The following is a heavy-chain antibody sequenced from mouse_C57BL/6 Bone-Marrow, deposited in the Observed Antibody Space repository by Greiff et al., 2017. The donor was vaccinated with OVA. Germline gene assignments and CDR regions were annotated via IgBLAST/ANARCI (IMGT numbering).Heavy chain of an antibody. CDR2: ISSGGSYT. J-gene: IGHJ3*01. V-gene: IGHV5-6*01. CDR3: ARPILRCAWFAY. Sequence: EVNVVESGGDLVKPGGSLKLSCAASGFTFSSYGMSWVRQTPDKRLEWVATISSGGSYTYYPDSVKGRFTISRDNAKNTLYLQMSSLKSEDTAMYYCARPILRCAWFAYWGQGTLVTVSA. CDR1: GFTFSSYG.